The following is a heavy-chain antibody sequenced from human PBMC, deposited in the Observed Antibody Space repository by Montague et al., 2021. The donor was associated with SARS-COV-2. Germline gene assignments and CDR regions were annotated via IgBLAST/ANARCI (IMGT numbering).Heavy chain of an antibody. CDR3: ARLKAPYCSSTSCYSASWFDP. D-gene: IGHD2-2*01. J-gene: IGHJ5*02. CDR1: GGSISSSSYY. Sequence: SETLSLTCTVSGGSISSSSYYWVWIRQPPGKGLEWIGSIYYSGSTYYNPSLKIRVTISVDTSKNQLSLKLSSVTAADTAVYYCARLKAPYCSSTSCYSASWFDPWGQGTLVTVSS. V-gene: IGHV4-39*01. CDR2: IYYSGST.